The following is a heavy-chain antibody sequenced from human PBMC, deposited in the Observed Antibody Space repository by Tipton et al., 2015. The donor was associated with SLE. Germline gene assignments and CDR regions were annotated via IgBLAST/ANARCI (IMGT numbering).Heavy chain of an antibody. D-gene: IGHD6-13*01. Sequence: GSLRLSCAASGFTFSSYAMSWVRQAPGKGLEWVSAISGSGGSTYYADSVKGQFTISRDNSKNTLYLQMNSLKTEDTAVYYCTTDPVGLYSSSWFDYWGQGTLVTVSS. J-gene: IGHJ4*02. V-gene: IGHV3-23*01. CDR1: GFTFSSYA. CDR2: ISGSGGST. CDR3: TTDPVGLYSSSWFDY.